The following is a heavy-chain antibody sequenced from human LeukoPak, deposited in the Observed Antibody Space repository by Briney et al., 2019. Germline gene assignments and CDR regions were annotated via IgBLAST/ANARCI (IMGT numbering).Heavy chain of an antibody. CDR3: ARVGFGFDP. Sequence: SETLSLTCTVSGGSISSGSYYWSWIRQPAGKGLEWIGRIYTSGSTNYNPSLKSRVTISVDTSKNQFSLKLSSVTAADTAVYYCARVGFGFDPWGQGTLVTVSS. CDR2: IYTSGST. CDR1: GGSISSGSYY. J-gene: IGHJ5*02. V-gene: IGHV4-61*02.